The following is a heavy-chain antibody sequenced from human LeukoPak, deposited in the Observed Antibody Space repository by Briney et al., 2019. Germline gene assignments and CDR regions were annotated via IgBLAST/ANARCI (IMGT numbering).Heavy chain of an antibody. J-gene: IGHJ6*03. Sequence: SETLSLTCTVSGGSVSSYYWNWIRQPPGKGLEWIGYIYYSGSTNSNPSLKSRVTISVDPSKNHFSLKLSSVTAADTAVYYCARVQGGLNYYYMDVWGKGTTVTVSS. CDR3: ARVQGGLNYYYMDV. CDR1: GGSVSSYY. D-gene: IGHD3-16*01. V-gene: IGHV4-59*02. CDR2: IYYSGST.